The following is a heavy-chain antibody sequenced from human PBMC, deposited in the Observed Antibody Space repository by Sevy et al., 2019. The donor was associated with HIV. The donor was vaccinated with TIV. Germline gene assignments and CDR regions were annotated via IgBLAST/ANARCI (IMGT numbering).Heavy chain of an antibody. Sequence: ASVKVSCKASGYTFTSYGISWVRQAPGQGLEWMGWISAYNGNKNYAQKLQGRVTMTTDTSTSTAYMELRSLRSDDTAVYYCAARRGGITMVRESIYYYDGMDVWGQGTTVTVSS. CDR2: ISAYNGNK. CDR1: GYTFTSYG. CDR3: AARRGGITMVRESIYYYDGMDV. J-gene: IGHJ6*02. V-gene: IGHV1-18*01. D-gene: IGHD3-10*01.